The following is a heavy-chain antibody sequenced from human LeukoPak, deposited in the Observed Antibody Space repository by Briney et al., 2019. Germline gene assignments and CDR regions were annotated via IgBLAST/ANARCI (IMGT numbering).Heavy chain of an antibody. Sequence: GGSLRLSCAASGFPFTSSAVSWVRQAPGKGLEWISYITSSSTTTYYADSVRGRFTVSRDNAKNSLYLQMNSLRDEDTAVYYCARERASDYYDSSGFFSWGQGTLVTVSS. CDR3: ARERASDYYDSSGFFS. V-gene: IGHV3-48*02. CDR1: GFPFTSSA. J-gene: IGHJ5*02. D-gene: IGHD3-22*01. CDR2: ITSSSTTT.